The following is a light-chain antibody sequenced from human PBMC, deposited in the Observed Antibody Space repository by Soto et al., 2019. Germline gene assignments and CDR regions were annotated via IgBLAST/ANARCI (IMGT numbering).Light chain of an antibody. Sequence: DIQMTQSPSTLSASVGDRVTITCRASQSISTWLAWYQQKPGRAPKVLGYDASSLETWVPSRFSGSGSGTAFPPTICSLEPDDFATYYYQQYHSYSVTFGQGTRLEIK. J-gene: IGKJ5*01. CDR3: QQYHSYSVT. V-gene: IGKV1-5*01. CDR2: DAS. CDR1: QSISTW.